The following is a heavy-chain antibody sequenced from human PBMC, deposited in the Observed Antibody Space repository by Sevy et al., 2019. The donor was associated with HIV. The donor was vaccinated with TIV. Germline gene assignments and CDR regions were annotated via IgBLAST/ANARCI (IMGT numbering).Heavy chain of an antibody. D-gene: IGHD2-8*01. Sequence: GGSLRLSCAASGFAFYDYSMSWIRQAPGKGLEWVATVSFGCGKINYADSVKGRSTISRDNSKNSFYLQMDNLRVEDTALYYCAREGCTRPHDYWGQGTRVTVSS. CDR1: GFAFYDYS. CDR3: AREGCTRPHDY. CDR2: VSFGCGKI. J-gene: IGHJ4*02. V-gene: IGHV3-23*01.